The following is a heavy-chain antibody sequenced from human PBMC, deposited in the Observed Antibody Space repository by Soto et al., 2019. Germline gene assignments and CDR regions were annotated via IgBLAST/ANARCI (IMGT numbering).Heavy chain of an antibody. CDR1: GGSISSSSYY. J-gene: IGHJ4*02. D-gene: IGHD6-6*01. CDR2: IYYSGST. V-gene: IGHV4-39*01. CDR3: ARRGERGENIAARSFDY. Sequence: SETLSLTCTVSGGSISSSSYYWGWIRQPPGKGLEWIGSIYYSGSTYYNPSLKSRVTISVDTSKNQFPLKLSSVTAADTAVYYCARRGERGENIAARSFDYGGRGTLVTVSS.